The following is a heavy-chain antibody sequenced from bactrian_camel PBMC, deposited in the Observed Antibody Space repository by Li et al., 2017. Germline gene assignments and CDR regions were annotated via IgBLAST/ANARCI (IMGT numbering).Heavy chain of an antibody. J-gene: IGHJ6*01. Sequence: VQLVESGGGLVQPGGSLRLSCSTSLYAYSTYCLAWFRQAPGKEREAVANIDSDGTTDYADPVKGRFTISQDNAKTTLYLQMSSLKLEDTGMYYCVAIPRVGVIPCAKVAGRTDEASGFGHWGQGTQVTVS. V-gene: IGHV3S6*01. D-gene: IGHD6*01. CDR1: LYAYSTYC. CDR3: VAIPRVGVIPCAKVAGRTDEASGFGH. CDR2: IDSDGTT.